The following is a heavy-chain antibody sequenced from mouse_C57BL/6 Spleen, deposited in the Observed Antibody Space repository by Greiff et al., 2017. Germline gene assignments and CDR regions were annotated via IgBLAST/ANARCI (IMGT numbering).Heavy chain of an antibody. V-gene: IGHV1-76*01. CDR2: IYPGSGNT. CDR3: ARSQEITTVPPWFAY. Sequence: QVQLKESGAELVRPGASVKLSCKASGYTFTDYYINWVKQRPGQGLEWIARIYPGSGNTYNNEKFKGKATLTAEKSSSTAYMQLSSLTSEDSAVYFCARSQEITTVPPWFAYWGQGTLVTVSA. CDR1: GYTFTDYY. J-gene: IGHJ3*01. D-gene: IGHD1-1*01.